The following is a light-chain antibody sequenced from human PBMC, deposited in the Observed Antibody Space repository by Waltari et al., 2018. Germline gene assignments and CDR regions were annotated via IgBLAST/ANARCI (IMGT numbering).Light chain of an antibody. CDR1: QSVSSTY. V-gene: IGKV3-20*01. CDR2: YAS. J-gene: IGKJ1*01. Sequence: LTQSPATLSLSPGERGSLSCRASQSVSSTYFAWYQQKPGQPPSLLIYYASKRATGIPDRFSGSVSGTDFTLTISRVEPEDFGVYYCQQYGRSPTTFGQGTKVEMK. CDR3: QQYGRSPTT.